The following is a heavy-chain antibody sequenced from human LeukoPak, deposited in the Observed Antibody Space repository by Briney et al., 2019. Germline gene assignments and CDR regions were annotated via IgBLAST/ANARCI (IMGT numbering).Heavy chain of an antibody. CDR2: IYHSGST. CDR3: ARAPPCSSTSCYTGCYYYMDV. D-gene: IGHD2-2*02. CDR1: GGSISSGGYY. Sequence: SETLSLTCTVSGGSISSGGYYWSWIRQPPGKGLEWIGYIYHSGSTYYNPSLKSRVTISVDRSKNQFSLKLSSVTAADTAVYYCARAPPCSSTSCYTGCYYYMDVWGKGTTVTVSS. V-gene: IGHV4-30-2*01. J-gene: IGHJ6*03.